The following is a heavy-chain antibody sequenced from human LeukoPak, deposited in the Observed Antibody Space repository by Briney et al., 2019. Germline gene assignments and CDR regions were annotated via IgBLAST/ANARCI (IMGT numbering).Heavy chain of an antibody. CDR1: GGSISSSSYY. Sequence: SQTLSLTCTVSGGSISSSSYYWGWIRQPPGKGLEWIGSIYYSGSTYYNPSLKSRVTISIDTSKNQFSLKLSSVTAADTAVYQCARLFVSGGDNIDAGGQVILVTVSS. J-gene: IGHJ5*02. D-gene: IGHD3-10*02. CDR2: IYYSGST. CDR3: ARLFVSGGDNIDA. V-gene: IGHV4-39*01.